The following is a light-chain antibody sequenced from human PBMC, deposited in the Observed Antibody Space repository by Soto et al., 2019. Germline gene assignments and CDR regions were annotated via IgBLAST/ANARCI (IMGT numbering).Light chain of an antibody. CDR2: EVS. J-gene: IGLJ3*02. Sequence: QSALTQPASVSGSLGQSITISCTGTSSDVGGYNYVSWYQQHPGKAPKLMVYEVSNRPSGVSNRFSGSKSGNTASLTISGLQAEDEADYYCSSYASSSSLVFGGGTKLT. CDR1: SSDVGGYNY. CDR3: SSYASSSSLV. V-gene: IGLV2-14*01.